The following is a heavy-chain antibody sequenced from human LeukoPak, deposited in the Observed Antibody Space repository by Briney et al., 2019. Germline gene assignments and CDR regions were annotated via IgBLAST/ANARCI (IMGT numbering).Heavy chain of an antibody. V-gene: IGHV3-9*01. CDR3: AKGGIHRGYYYYYMDV. J-gene: IGHJ6*03. CDR1: GFTFDDYA. Sequence: GGSLRLSCAASGFTFDDYAMHWVRQAPGKGLEWVSGINWSSDRIGYADSVKGRFTISRDNAKKSLYLQMNSLRAEDTALYYCAKGGIHRGYYYYYMDVWGKGTTVTISS. D-gene: IGHD6-13*01. CDR2: INWSSDRI.